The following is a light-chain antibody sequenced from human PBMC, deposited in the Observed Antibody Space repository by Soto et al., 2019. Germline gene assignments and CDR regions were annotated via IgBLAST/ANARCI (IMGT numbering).Light chain of an antibody. CDR2: GAS. Sequence: EIVMTQSPATLSVSPGERATPSCRASQSVSSNLAWYQQKPGQAPRLLIYGASTRATGIPARFSGSGSGTEFTLTISSLQSEDFAVYYCQQYNNWPPSMYTFGQGTKLEIK. V-gene: IGKV3-15*01. J-gene: IGKJ2*01. CDR1: QSVSSN. CDR3: QQYNNWPPSMYT.